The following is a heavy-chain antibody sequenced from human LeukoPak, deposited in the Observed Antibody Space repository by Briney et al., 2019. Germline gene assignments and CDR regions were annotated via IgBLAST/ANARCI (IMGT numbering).Heavy chain of an antibody. D-gene: IGHD6-25*01. CDR1: GYTLTSYD. CDR3: ARDLPGGAAISGY. Sequence: ASLKVSCKASGYTLTSYDINWVRQASGHSLHFLGWMNPNSGNTGYAQKFQGRVTMTRNTSISTAYMELSSLRSEDTAVYYCARDLPGGAAISGYWGQGTLVTVSS. J-gene: IGHJ4*02. V-gene: IGHV1-8*01. CDR2: MNPNSGNT.